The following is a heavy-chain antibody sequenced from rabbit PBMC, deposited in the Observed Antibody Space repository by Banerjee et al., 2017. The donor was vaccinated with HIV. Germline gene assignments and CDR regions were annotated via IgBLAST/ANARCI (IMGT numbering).Heavy chain of an antibody. V-gene: IGHV1S7*01. Sequence: QLKESGGGLVQPGGSLKLSCKASGFDFSSYYMSWVRQAPGKGLEWIGYIDPVFGSTYYASWVNGRFTISSHNAQNTLYLQLNSLTAADTATYFCARASDSGAWDGFSLWGPGTLVTVS. J-gene: IGHJ4*01. CDR1: GFDFSSYY. CDR2: IDPVFGST. D-gene: IGHD4-1*01. CDR3: ARASDSGAWDGFSL.